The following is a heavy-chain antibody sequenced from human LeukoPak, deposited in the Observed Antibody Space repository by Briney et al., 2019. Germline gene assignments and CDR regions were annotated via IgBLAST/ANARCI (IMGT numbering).Heavy chain of an antibody. D-gene: IGHD5-12*01. CDR1: GFTLSDHY. V-gene: IGHV3-72*01. CDR3: ASCGYDYRFFEN. CDR2: IRNKANSYST. J-gene: IGHJ4*02. Sequence: GGSLRLSCAGSGFTLSDHYMDWVRQAPGKGPEWVGRIRNKANSYSTEYAASVRGRFTVPRDDSENSLFLQMNSLKPEDTAVYYCASCGYDYRFFENWGQGTLVTVSS.